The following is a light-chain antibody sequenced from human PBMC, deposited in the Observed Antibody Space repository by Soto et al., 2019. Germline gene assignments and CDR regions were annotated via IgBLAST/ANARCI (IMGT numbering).Light chain of an antibody. CDR3: QQYASSPHT. J-gene: IGKJ2*01. CDR1: QSVRSN. V-gene: IGKV3-15*01. CDR2: GAS. Sequence: EIVMTQSPATLSVSPGERVTLSCRASQSVRSNLAWYQQKPGQAPRLLIYGASTRATGLPARFSGSGSGTDFTLTINKLEPEDLALYFCQQYASSPHTFGQGTKLEMK.